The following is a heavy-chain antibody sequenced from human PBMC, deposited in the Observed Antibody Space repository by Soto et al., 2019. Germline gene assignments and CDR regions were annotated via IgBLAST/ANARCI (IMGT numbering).Heavy chain of an antibody. CDR2: ISSSGSTI. CDR3: ARERYCGGDCSFSAGAFDI. D-gene: IGHD2-21*02. CDR1: GFTFSDYY. Sequence: QVQLVESGGGLVKPGGSLRISCAASGFTFSDYYMSWIRQAPGKGLEWVSYISSSGSTIYYADSVKGRFTISRENAKNSLYLQMNSLRAEDTAVYYCARERYCGGDCSFSAGAFDIWGQGTMVTVSS. V-gene: IGHV3-11*01. J-gene: IGHJ3*02.